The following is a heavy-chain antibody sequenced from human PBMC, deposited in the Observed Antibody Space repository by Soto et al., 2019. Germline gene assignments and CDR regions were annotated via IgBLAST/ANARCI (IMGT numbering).Heavy chain of an antibody. V-gene: IGHV1-69*02. CDR3: ARGIRGTMVRGNYFDY. CDR1: GGTFSSYT. Sequence: QVQLVQSGAEVKKPGSSVKVSCKASGGTFSSYTISWVRQAPGQGLEWMGRIIPILGIANYAQKFQGGVTITADKSTSTAYMELSSLRSEDTAVYYCARGIRGTMVRGNYFDYWGQGTLVTVSS. D-gene: IGHD3-10*01. J-gene: IGHJ4*02. CDR2: IIPILGIA.